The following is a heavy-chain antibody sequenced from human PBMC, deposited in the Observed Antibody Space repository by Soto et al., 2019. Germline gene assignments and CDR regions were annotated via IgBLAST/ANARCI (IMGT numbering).Heavy chain of an antibody. Sequence: HPGGCLRLSCAASGFTFDDYAMHWVRQAPGKGLEWVSGISWNSGSIGYADSVKGRFTISRDNAKNSLYLQMNSLRAEDTALYYCAKDMVVVAAKVLNGMDVWGQGTTVTVSS. CDR3: AKDMVVVAAKVLNGMDV. V-gene: IGHV3-9*01. CDR2: ISWNSGSI. D-gene: IGHD2-15*01. CDR1: GFTFDDYA. J-gene: IGHJ6*02.